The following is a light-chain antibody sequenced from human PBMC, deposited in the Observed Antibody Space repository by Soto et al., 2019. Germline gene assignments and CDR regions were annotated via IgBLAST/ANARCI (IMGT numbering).Light chain of an antibody. CDR3: HHRSKWPYT. V-gene: IGKV3-11*01. CDR2: DAS. J-gene: IGKJ2*01. Sequence: VLTQSPATLSLSPGERATLSCRASQSVSSYLAWYQQKPGQAPRLLIYDASNRATGIPARFSGSGSGTDFTLTISSLEPEEFAVYYCHHRSKWPYTFGQGTKLEI. CDR1: QSVSSY.